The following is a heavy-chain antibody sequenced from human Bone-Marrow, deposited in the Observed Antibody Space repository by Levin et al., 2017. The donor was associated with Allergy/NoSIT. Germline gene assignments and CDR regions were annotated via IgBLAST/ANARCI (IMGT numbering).Heavy chain of an antibody. J-gene: IGHJ4*02. D-gene: IGHD4-17*01. Sequence: PGGSLRLSCAASGFTFSSYAMHWVRQAPGKGLEWVAVISYDGSNKYYADSVKGRFTISRDNSKNTLYLQMNSLRAEDTAVYYCARDPSDYGVAGYFDYWGQGTLVTVSS. CDR2: ISYDGSNK. CDR1: GFTFSSYA. V-gene: IGHV3-30-3*01. CDR3: ARDPSDYGVAGYFDY.